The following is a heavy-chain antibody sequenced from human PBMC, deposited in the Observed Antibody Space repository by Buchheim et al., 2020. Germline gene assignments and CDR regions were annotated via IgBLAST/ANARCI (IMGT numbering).Heavy chain of an antibody. CDR3: ARDAGPRLGFDAFDI. CDR1: GGSMDPYY. D-gene: IGHD6-19*01. CDR2: IYYNGII. J-gene: IGHJ3*02. Sequence: QVQLQESGPGVVKPSETLSLTCTVSGGSMDPYYWSWIRQTPGKGLEWIGFIYYNGIINYNPSLNGRVTLSIDQSKNQFSLRVMSVSAADTAVYYCARDAGPRLGFDAFDIWGQG. V-gene: IGHV4-59*01.